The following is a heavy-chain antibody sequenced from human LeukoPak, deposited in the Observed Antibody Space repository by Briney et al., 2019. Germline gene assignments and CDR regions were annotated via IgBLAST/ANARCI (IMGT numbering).Heavy chain of an antibody. V-gene: IGHV4-59*12. Sequence: SETLSLTCAVYGGSFSGYYWSWIRQPPGKGLEWIGYIYYSGSTNYNPSLKSRVTISVDTSKNQFSLKLSSVTAADTAVYYCARDRRVTIFGVVTHRWFDPWGQGTLVTVSS. CDR2: IYYSGST. D-gene: IGHD3-3*01. CDR3: ARDRRVTIFGVVTHRWFDP. J-gene: IGHJ5*02. CDR1: GGSFSGYY.